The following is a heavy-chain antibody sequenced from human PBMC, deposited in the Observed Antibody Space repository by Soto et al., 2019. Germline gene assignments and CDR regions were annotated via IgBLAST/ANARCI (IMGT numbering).Heavy chain of an antibody. CDR2: IIPVVGTT. Sequence: QVQLVQSGAEVKKPGSSVKVYCKASGDTFTTNSLNWVRQAPGQGLEWMGGIIPVVGTTKYAQKYQDRVTITGDKSTNTAYMELSSLRSDDTDVYYCARGLLYATTYFDDWGQGTPVTVSS. J-gene: IGHJ4*02. D-gene: IGHD2-8*01. V-gene: IGHV1-69*06. CDR3: ARGLLYATTYFDD. CDR1: GDTFTTNS.